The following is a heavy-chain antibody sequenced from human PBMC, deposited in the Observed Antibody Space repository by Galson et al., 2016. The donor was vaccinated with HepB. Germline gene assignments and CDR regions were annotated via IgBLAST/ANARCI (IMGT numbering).Heavy chain of an antibody. Sequence: LRLSCAASGFVVSSTYMSWVRQAPGKGLEWVSAIYSGDGTDYADSVKGRFTISRDNSENTLYLQMLSLRAEDTAVYYCASEFPTYDILTLGYWGQGTLVTVSS. CDR1: GFVVSSTY. D-gene: IGHD3-9*01. J-gene: IGHJ4*02. V-gene: IGHV3-53*01. CDR3: ASEFPTYDILTLGY. CDR2: IYSGDGT.